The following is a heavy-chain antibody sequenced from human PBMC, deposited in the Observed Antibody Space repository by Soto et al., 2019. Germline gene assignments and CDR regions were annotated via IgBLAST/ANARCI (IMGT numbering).Heavy chain of an antibody. V-gene: IGHV3-33*01. CDR1: GFTFSSYG. J-gene: IGHJ4*02. CDR2: IWYDGSNK. Sequence: PRRSLRLSCAASGFTFSSYGMHWVRQAPGKGLEWVAVIWYDGSNKYYADSVKGRFTISRDNSKNTLYLQMNSLRAEDTAVYYCARDSRYFTGYAQDYSGQGTLVTVSS. CDR3: ARDSRYFTGYAQDY. D-gene: IGHD3-9*01.